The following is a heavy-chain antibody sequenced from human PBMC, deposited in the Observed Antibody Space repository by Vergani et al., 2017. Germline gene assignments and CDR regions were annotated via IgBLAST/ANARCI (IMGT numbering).Heavy chain of an antibody. D-gene: IGHD2-2*01. Sequence: QVQLVESGGGVVQPGRSLRLSCAASGFTFSSYGMHWVRQAPGKGLEWVAVISYDGSNKYYADSVKGRFTISRDNSKNTLYLQMNSLRAEDTAVYYCAKPVSSTSKNEYYYYYGMDVWGQGTTVTVSS. CDR1: GFTFSSYG. CDR3: AKPVSSTSKNEYYYYYGMDV. V-gene: IGHV3-30*18. CDR2: ISYDGSNK. J-gene: IGHJ6*02.